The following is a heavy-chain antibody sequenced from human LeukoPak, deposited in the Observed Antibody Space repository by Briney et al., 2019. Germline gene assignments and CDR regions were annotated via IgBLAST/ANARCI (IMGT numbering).Heavy chain of an antibody. CDR3: AREGYCSGGSCYSAD. Sequence: ASVKVSCEASGYTFTSYGISWVRQAPGQGLEWMGWISAYNGNTNYAQKLQGRVTMTTDTSTSTAYMELRSLRSDDTAVYYCAREGYCSGGSCYSADWGQGTLVTVSS. D-gene: IGHD2-15*01. CDR1: GYTFTSYG. V-gene: IGHV1-18*01. J-gene: IGHJ4*02. CDR2: ISAYNGNT.